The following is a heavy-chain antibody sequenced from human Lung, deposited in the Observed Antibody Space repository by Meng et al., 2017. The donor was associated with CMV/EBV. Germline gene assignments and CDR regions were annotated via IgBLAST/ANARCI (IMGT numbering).Heavy chain of an antibody. CDR3: AKTFWNCYGPFDL. J-gene: IGHJ3*01. Sequence: GESLKISCAASGFTFGNYVMTWVRQAPGKGLEWVSSISGGSGDTHYASPVHGRFSISRDDSKNTLYLQMNSLRDEDTAVYYCAKTFWNCYGPFDLWGQGTMVTVSS. D-gene: IGHD3-3*01. V-gene: IGHV3-23*01. CDR2: ISGGSGDT. CDR1: GFTFGNYV.